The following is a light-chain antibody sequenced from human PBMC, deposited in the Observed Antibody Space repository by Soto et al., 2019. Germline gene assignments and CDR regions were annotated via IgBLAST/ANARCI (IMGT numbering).Light chain of an antibody. Sequence: EIVMTQSPATLSVSPGERATLSCRASQSVSSNLAWYQQKPGQAPRLLIYGASTRATGIAASFSGSGSGTEFTLTISGLQSEDFAVYYCQQYNNWPWTFGQGTKLEIK. J-gene: IGKJ2*02. CDR2: GAS. CDR1: QSVSSN. V-gene: IGKV3-15*01. CDR3: QQYNNWPWT.